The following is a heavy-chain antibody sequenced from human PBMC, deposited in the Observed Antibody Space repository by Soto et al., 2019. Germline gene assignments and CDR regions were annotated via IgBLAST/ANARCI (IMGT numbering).Heavy chain of an antibody. Sequence: PSETLSLTCTVSGGSISSSSYYWGWIRQPPGKGLEWIGSIYYSGSTYYNPYLKSRVTTSVDTSKNQFSVKLSSVTAADTAVYYCARLVIDGYNYFDYWGQGTLVSVS. CDR3: ARLVIDGYNYFDY. CDR1: GGSISSSSYY. D-gene: IGHD5-18*01. V-gene: IGHV4-39*01. J-gene: IGHJ4*02. CDR2: IYYSGST.